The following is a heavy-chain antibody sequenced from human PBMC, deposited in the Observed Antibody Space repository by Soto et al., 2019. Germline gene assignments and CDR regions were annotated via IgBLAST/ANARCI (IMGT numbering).Heavy chain of an antibody. J-gene: IGHJ4*02. CDR1: GFIFDDYA. CDR3: TKDKGGGGTTFDY. V-gene: IGHV3-9*01. CDR2: ISWNSDSI. D-gene: IGHD2-15*01. Sequence: PGGSLRLSCAASGFIFDDYAMHWVRQAPGKGLEWVSGISWNSDSIGYADSVKGRFTISRDNVKNSLYLQMNSLRAEDTALYYCTKDKGGGGTTFDYWGQVALVTVSS.